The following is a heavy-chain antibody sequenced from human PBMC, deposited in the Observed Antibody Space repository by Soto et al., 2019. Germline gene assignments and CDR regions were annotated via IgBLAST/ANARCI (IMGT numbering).Heavy chain of an antibody. D-gene: IGHD4-4*01. CDR2: IYWNDDK. Sequence: QITLKESGPTLVKPTQTLTLTCTFSGFSLSTSGVGVGWIRQPPGKALEWLALIYWNDDKRYSPSLKSRLTITKDTSKNQVVLTMTNMDPVDTATYYCAHSHRRVARTTVTTFDYWGQGTLVTVSS. CDR3: AHSHRRVARTTVTTFDY. CDR1: GFSLSTSGVG. J-gene: IGHJ4*02. V-gene: IGHV2-5*01.